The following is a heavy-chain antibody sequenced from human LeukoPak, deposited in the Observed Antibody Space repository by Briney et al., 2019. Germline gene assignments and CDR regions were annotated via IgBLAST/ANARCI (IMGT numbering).Heavy chain of an antibody. J-gene: IGHJ4*02. CDR3: AKDPGYQVVYCFDY. Sequence: GGSLRLPFEAPEFPFSTYPMTWVRQAPGKGLDWVQGISGSGGSTDYADSVKGRFTISRDNSKNTLYLQMNSLRVEDTAVYYCAKDPGYQVVYCFDYWGQGTLVTVSS. D-gene: IGHD2-2*01. CDR1: EFPFSTYP. V-gene: IGHV3-23*01. CDR2: ISGSGGST.